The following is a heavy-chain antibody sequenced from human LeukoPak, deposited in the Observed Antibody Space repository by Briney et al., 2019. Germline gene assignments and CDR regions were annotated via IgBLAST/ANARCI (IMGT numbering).Heavy chain of an antibody. V-gene: IGHV3-21*01. D-gene: IGHD6-19*01. CDR1: GFTFSSYS. Sequence: SGGSLRLSCAASGFTFSSYSMNWVRQAPGKGLEWVSSISSSSSYIYYADSVKGRFTISRDNAKNSLYLQMNSLRAEDTAVYYCARGETTAVAEGWGQGTLVTVSS. CDR2: ISSSSSYI. J-gene: IGHJ4*02. CDR3: ARGETTAVAEG.